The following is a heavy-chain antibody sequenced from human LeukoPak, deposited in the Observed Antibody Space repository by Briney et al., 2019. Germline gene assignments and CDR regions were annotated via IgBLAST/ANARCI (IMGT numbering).Heavy chain of an antibody. V-gene: IGHV4-39*02. CDR1: GGSISSNNYY. D-gene: IGHD3-16*02. CDR2: LYHTGSA. J-gene: IGHJ4*02. CDR3: ARTYDYVWGSYRSHSFDS. Sequence: PSETLSLTCTVSGGSISSNNYYWGWIRQPPGKGLEGIGSLYHTGSAYYNPSLKSRVTISMDVSKNHFSLKLSSVTAADTAVYYCARTYDYVWGSYRSHSFDSWGQGTLVTVSS.